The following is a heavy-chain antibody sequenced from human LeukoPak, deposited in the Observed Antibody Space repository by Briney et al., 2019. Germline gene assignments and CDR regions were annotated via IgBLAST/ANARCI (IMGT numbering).Heavy chain of an antibody. J-gene: IGHJ6*02. D-gene: IGHD3-10*01. V-gene: IGHV3-7*02. Sequence: GGSLRLSCAASGFTFGNYWMSWVRQAPGKGLEWVANVMQVGGEKYYVDSVKGRFTISRDNAKNSLYLQMNSLRAEDTAVYYCASFYGSGSYRRLDVWGQGTTVTVSS. CDR2: VMQVGGEK. CDR3: ASFYGSGSYRRLDV. CDR1: GFTFGNYW.